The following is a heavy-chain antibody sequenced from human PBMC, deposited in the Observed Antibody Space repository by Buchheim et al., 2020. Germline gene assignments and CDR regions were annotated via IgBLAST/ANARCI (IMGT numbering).Heavy chain of an antibody. V-gene: IGHV4-39*02. CDR2: IYYSGST. Sequence: QLQLQESGPGLVKPSETLSLTCTVSGGSISSSSYYWGWIRQPPGKGLEWIGSIYYSGSTYYNPSLKSRVTISVDTSKNQFSLKLSSVTAADTAVYYCARDPFDPFYGGNPYGMDVWGQGTT. D-gene: IGHD4-23*01. CDR1: GGSISSSSYY. CDR3: ARDPFDPFYGGNPYGMDV. J-gene: IGHJ6*02.